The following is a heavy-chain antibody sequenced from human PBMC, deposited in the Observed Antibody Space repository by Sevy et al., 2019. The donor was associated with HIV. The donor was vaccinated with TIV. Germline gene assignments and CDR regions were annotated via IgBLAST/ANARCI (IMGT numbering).Heavy chain of an antibody. CDR3: AREKGTGFDY. CDR1: ADSVSSNSAA. J-gene: IGHJ4*02. CDR2: TNYRSNWNN. V-gene: IGHV6-1*01. Sequence: KQSQTLSLTCAISADSVSSNSAAWNWIRHSPSRGLEWLGRTNYRSNWNNDYAVSVKRRLTINPDTSKNQFSLQLNSVTPEDTAVYYCAREKGTGFDYWGQGTLVTVSS.